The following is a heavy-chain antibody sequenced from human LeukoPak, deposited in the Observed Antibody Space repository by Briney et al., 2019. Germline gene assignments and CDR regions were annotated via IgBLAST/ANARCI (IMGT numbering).Heavy chain of an antibody. V-gene: IGHV4-59*01. CDR3: ARDQRYYDSSGYYMTYAFDI. D-gene: IGHD3-22*01. J-gene: IGHJ3*02. Sequence: SETLSLTCTVSGGSISSYYWSWIRQPPGKGLEWIGYIYYSGSTNYNPSLKSRVTISVDTSKNQFSLKLSSVTAADTAVYYCARDQRYYDSSGYYMTYAFDIWGQGTMVTVSS. CDR2: IYYSGST. CDR1: GGSISSYY.